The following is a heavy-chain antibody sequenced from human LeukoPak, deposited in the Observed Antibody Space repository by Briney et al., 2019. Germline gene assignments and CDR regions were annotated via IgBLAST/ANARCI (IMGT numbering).Heavy chain of an antibody. Sequence: SETLSLTCAVSGGSISSGGYSWSWIRQPPGKGLEWIGYIYHSGSTYYNPSLKSRVTISVDWSKNQFSLKLSSVTAADTAVYYCASRRSDEYYFDYWGQGTLVTVSS. J-gene: IGHJ4*02. CDR3: ASRRSDEYYFDY. CDR1: GGSISSGGYS. CDR2: IYHSGST. V-gene: IGHV4-30-2*01. D-gene: IGHD3-16*01.